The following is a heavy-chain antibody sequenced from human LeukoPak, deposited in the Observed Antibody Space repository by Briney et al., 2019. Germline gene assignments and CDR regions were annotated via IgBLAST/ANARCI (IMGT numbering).Heavy chain of an antibody. J-gene: IGHJ5*02. D-gene: IGHD3-9*01. V-gene: IGHV1-2*02. Sequence: ASVKVSWKASGYTFTAYYMHWVRQAPGQGLEWMGWINPDSGDTKSAQSFQGRVTLTRDTSISTAYMELNGLKADDTAMYYCARDPPKAYDVLPGSLPWGQGTLVTVSS. CDR2: INPDSGDT. CDR3: ARDPPKAYDVLPGSLP. CDR1: GYTFTAYY.